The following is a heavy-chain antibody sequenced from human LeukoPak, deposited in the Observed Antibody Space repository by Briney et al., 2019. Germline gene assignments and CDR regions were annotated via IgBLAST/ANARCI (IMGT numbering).Heavy chain of an antibody. V-gene: IGHV5-51*01. CDR1: GYSFPTYW. J-gene: IGHJ4*02. Sequence: GESLKISCEGSGYSFPTYWIGWVRQMPGKGLEWMGILYPGDSETRYSPSFQGQVTISADKSISTAYLQWGSLKASDTAIYYCARKSIIGAGENFDYWGQGTLVTVSA. CDR3: ARKSIIGAGENFDY. D-gene: IGHD6-13*01. CDR2: LYPGDSET.